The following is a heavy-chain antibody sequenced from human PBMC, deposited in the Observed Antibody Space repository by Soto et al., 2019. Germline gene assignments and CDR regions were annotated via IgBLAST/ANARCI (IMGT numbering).Heavy chain of an antibody. CDR2: IYPGDSDT. CDR1: GYSFSNYG. CDR3: ARHGSVTGFYSNWFDP. J-gene: IGHJ5*02. Sequence: RGESLKISCKGSGYSFSNYGIGWVRQMPGKGLEWMGIIYPGDSDTTYSPSFRGQVTISADKSISTAYLQWSSLKASDTAIYYCARHGSVTGFYSNWFDPWGQGTLVTVSS. V-gene: IGHV5-51*01. D-gene: IGHD3-9*01.